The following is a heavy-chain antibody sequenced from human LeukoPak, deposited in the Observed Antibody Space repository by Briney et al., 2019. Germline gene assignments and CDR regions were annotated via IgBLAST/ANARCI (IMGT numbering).Heavy chain of an antibody. CDR3: ARGVVGAIRY. J-gene: IGHJ4*02. CDR1: GGSFSGYY. V-gene: IGHV4-34*01. Sequence: SETLSLTCAVYGGSFSGYYWSWIRQPPGQGLEWIGEINHSGSTNYNPSLKSRVTISVDTSKNQFSLKLSSVTAADTAVYYCARGVVGAIRYWGQGTLVTVSS. CDR2: INHSGST. D-gene: IGHD1-26*01.